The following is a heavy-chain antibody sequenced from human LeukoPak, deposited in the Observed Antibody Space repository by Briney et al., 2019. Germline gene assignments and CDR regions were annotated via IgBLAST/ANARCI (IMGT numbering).Heavy chain of an antibody. CDR2: INPNSGDT. Sequence: ASVKVSCKASGYTFTGYHMHWVRQAPGQGLEWMGRINPNSGDTNYAQKFQGRVTMTRDTSISTAYMELSRLRSNDTAVYYCARDYCSSTSCLFDYWGQGTLVTVSS. D-gene: IGHD2-2*01. V-gene: IGHV1-2*06. CDR3: ARDYCSSTSCLFDY. CDR1: GYTFTGYH. J-gene: IGHJ4*02.